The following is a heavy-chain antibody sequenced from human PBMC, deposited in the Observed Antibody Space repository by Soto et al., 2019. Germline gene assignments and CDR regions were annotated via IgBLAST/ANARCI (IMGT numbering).Heavy chain of an antibody. J-gene: IGHJ6*02. Sequence: GSLRLSCAVSGFTFSSYSMNWVRQAPGKGLEWVSSISSSSSYIYYADSVKGRFTISRDNAKNSLYLQMNSLRAEDTAVYYCAREYYDFWSGYTLYYGMDVWGQGTTVTVS. CDR3: AREYYDFWSGYTLYYGMDV. D-gene: IGHD3-3*01. CDR2: ISSSSSYI. V-gene: IGHV3-21*01. CDR1: GFTFSSYS.